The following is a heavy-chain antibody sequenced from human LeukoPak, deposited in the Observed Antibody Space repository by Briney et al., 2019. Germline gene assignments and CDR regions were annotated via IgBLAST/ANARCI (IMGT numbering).Heavy chain of an antibody. V-gene: IGHV1-18*01. Sequence: ASVKVSCKASGGTFSSYAISWVRQAPGQGLEWMGWISTYDGNTKYAQKLQGRVTMTTDTFTGSAYLELRSLRSDDTAVYYCARCTVATPTIHCDYWGQGTLVIVSS. CDR2: ISTYDGNT. D-gene: IGHD4-23*01. J-gene: IGHJ4*02. CDR1: GGTFSSYA. CDR3: ARCTVATPTIHCDY.